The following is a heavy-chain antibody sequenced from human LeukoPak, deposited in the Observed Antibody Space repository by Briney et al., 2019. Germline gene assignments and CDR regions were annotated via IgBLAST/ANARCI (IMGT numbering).Heavy chain of an antibody. CDR3: ARDFNAAVTTGY. V-gene: IGHV3-48*02. J-gene: IGHJ4*02. Sequence: GRSLRLSCVGSGFSFANYGTNWVRQAPGRGLEWVSYISTSRTDYADSVKGRFTVSRDDAKNSLYLQMNSLRDEDTAVYYCARDFNAAVTTGYWGQGTLVTVSP. CDR2: ISTSRT. CDR1: GFSFANYG. D-gene: IGHD4-17*01.